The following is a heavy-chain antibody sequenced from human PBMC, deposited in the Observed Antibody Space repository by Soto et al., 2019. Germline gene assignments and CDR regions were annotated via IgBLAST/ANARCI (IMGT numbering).Heavy chain of an antibody. V-gene: IGHV3-30*18. D-gene: IGHD3-22*01. Sequence: PGGSLRLSCAASGFTFSSYGMQWVRQAPGKGLEWVAVISKDGSTKYDADSVKGRFTISRDNSKNTLYLQMNSLRAEDTAVYYCAKETHSSGYGSYFDYWGQGTLVTVSS. CDR2: ISKDGSTK. CDR3: AKETHSSGYGSYFDY. CDR1: GFTFSSYG. J-gene: IGHJ4*02.